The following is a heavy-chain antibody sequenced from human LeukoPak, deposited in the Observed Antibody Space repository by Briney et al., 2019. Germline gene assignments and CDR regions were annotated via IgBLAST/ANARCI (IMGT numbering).Heavy chain of an antibody. CDR3: ARVRLQVITPLRGAFAT. V-gene: IGHV4-31*03. J-gene: IGHJ3*02. CDR2: IYYSGST. Sequence: PSQTLSLTCTVSGGSISSGSYYWSWIRQHPGKGLEWIGYIYYSGSTYYNPSLKSRVTISVDTSKNQFSLNLSSVTAADTAVYYCARVRLQVITPLRGAFATWGQGTMVTVFS. D-gene: IGHD3-16*01. CDR1: GGSISSGSYY.